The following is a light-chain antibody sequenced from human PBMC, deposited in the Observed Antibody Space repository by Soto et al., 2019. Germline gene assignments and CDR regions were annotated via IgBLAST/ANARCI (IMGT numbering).Light chain of an antibody. CDR1: QSVTSSY. Sequence: EMVLTQSPGTLSLSPGETATLSSRASQSVTSSYLAWHQQKPGQAPRLLIYGASSRATGLPDRFSGSGSGTDFTLAISRLEPEDSAESYCQQYAKSPYTFGQGTKLEIK. J-gene: IGKJ2*01. CDR3: QQYAKSPYT. CDR2: GAS. V-gene: IGKV3-20*01.